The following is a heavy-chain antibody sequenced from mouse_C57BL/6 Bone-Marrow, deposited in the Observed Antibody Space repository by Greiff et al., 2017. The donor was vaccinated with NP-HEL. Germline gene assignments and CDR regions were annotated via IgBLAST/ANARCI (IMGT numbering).Heavy chain of an antibody. D-gene: IGHD2-4*01. CDR1: GYAFSSSW. Sequence: QVHVKQSGPELVKPGASVKISCKASGYAFSSSWMNWVKQRPGKGLEWIGRIYPGDGDTKYNGKFKGKATLTADKSSSTAYMQLSSLTSEDSAVYFCARVYYNSYWGQGTLVTVSA. V-gene: IGHV1-82*01. CDR3: ARVYYNSY. J-gene: IGHJ3*01. CDR2: IYPGDGDT.